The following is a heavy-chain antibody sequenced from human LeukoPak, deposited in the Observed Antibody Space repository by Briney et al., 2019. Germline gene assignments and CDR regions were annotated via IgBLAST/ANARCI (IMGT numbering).Heavy chain of an antibody. Sequence: SETLSLTCAVYGGSFSGYYWSWIRQPAGKGLEWIGRIYTSGSTNYNPSLKSRVTMSVDTSKNQFSLKLSSVTAADTAVYYCARVGSGWYYYGMDVWGQGTTVTVSS. CDR3: ARVGSGWYYYGMDV. J-gene: IGHJ6*02. CDR1: GGSFSGYY. CDR2: IYTSGST. V-gene: IGHV4-59*10. D-gene: IGHD6-19*01.